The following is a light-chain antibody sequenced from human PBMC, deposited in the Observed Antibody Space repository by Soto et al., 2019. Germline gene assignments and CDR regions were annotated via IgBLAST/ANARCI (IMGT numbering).Light chain of an antibody. CDR3: QQTYDTPLT. CDR1: QRISTY. Sequence: DIHMTQSPSSLSASVGDRVTITCRASQRISTYLNWYQQKPGQPPKLLIYSASTLQGGVPSRFSGSASGTDFPLTITSLQPEDFATYYCQQTYDTPLTFGPGTTVDVK. J-gene: IGKJ3*01. V-gene: IGKV1-39*01. CDR2: SAS.